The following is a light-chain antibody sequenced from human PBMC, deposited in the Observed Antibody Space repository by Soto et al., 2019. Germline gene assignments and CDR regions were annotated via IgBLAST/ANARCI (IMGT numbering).Light chain of an antibody. CDR1: EILSSSY. V-gene: IGKV3-20*01. CDR3: QQQGT. Sequence: VLTQAPGTLSLSPGERATLTCRASEILSSSYLVWYQQKPGQAPRLLIYAASRRATGIPDRFSGSGSATEYTLTINTLEPEDFAVYYCQQQGTFGQGTKVDIK. CDR2: AAS. J-gene: IGKJ2*01.